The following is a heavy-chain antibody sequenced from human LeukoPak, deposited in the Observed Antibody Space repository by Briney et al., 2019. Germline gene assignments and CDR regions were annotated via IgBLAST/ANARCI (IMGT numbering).Heavy chain of an antibody. Sequence: GGSLRLSCAASGFTFSNYGMGWVRQAPGKGLEWVSVISGYSSVTYYADSVKGRFTISRDNSKNTLYLQMNSLRADDTAVYYCAKDQGIGNTGSLRGAFDIWGLGTMVTVSS. J-gene: IGHJ3*02. V-gene: IGHV3-23*01. CDR2: ISGYSSVT. D-gene: IGHD1-26*01. CDR3: AKDQGIGNTGSLRGAFDI. CDR1: GFTFSNYG.